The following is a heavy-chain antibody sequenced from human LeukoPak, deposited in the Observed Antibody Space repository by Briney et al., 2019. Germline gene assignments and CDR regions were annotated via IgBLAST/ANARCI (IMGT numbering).Heavy chain of an antibody. CDR2: ISGSGGST. J-gene: IGHJ4*02. CDR3: AKRGLSRELLRFTHVDY. D-gene: IGHD1-26*01. CDR1: GFTFSSYA. Sequence: GGSLRLSCAASGFTFSSYAMSWVRQAPGKGLEWVSAISGSGGSTYYADSVKGRFTISRDNSKNTLYLQMNSLRAEDTAVYYCAKRGLSRELLRFTHVDYWGQGTLVTVSS. V-gene: IGHV3-23*01.